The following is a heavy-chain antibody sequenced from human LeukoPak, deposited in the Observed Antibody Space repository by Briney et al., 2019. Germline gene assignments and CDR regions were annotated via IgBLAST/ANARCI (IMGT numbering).Heavy chain of an antibody. CDR2: FDSEDGET. Sequence: ASVKVSCKVSGYTLTELSMHWVRQAPGKGLEWMGGFDSEDGETIYAQKFQGRVTMTEDTSTDTAYMELSSLRSEDTAVYYCATGRYYDSSGYYYFDYWGQGTLVTVSS. CDR1: GYTLTELS. CDR3: ATGRYYDSSGYYYFDY. V-gene: IGHV1-24*01. D-gene: IGHD3-22*01. J-gene: IGHJ4*02.